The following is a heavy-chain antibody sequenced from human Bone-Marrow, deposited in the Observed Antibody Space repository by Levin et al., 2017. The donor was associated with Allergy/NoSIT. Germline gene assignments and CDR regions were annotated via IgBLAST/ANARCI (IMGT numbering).Heavy chain of an antibody. J-gene: IGHJ3*01. Sequence: LSQTLSLTCTVSGDSISSTSHFWAWIRQPPGKGLEWIGSIYYSGSTEYNPSVQSRVTMSVDTSKGQFSLKLTSVTAADSAVYYCAREGYYGSGREDAFDVWGQGTTVTVSS. CDR1: GDSISSTSHF. V-gene: IGHV4-39*01. CDR2: IYYSGST. CDR3: AREGYYGSGREDAFDV. D-gene: IGHD3-10*01.